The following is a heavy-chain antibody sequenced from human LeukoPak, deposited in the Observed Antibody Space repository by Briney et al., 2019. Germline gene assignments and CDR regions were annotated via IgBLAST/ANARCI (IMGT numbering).Heavy chain of an antibody. Sequence: GGSLRLSCAASGFTFSSYGMHWVRQAPGKGLEWVAVISYDGSNKYYADSVKGRFTISRDNSKNTLYLQMNSLRAEDTAVYYCAKESQLVFSDAFDIWGQGTMVTVSS. CDR1: GFTFSSYG. D-gene: IGHD6-13*01. CDR3: AKESQLVFSDAFDI. J-gene: IGHJ3*02. CDR2: ISYDGSNK. V-gene: IGHV3-30*18.